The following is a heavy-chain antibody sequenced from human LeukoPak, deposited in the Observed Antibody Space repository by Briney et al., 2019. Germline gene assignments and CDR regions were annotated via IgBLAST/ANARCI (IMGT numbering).Heavy chain of an antibody. CDR3: ARHIAMIVVVPGWFDP. Sequence: GASVKVSCKASGYTFTSYGISWVRQAPGQGLEWMGWISADNGNTNYEQKLQGRVTMTTDTSTSTAYMELRSLRSDDTAVYYCARHIAMIVVVPGWFDPWGQGTLVTVSS. CDR1: GYTFTSYG. J-gene: IGHJ5*02. CDR2: ISADNGNT. V-gene: IGHV1-18*01. D-gene: IGHD3-22*01.